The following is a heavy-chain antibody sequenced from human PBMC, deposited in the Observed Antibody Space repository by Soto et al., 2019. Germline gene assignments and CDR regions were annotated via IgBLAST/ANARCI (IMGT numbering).Heavy chain of an antibody. V-gene: IGHV3-53*01. CDR2: IYSGGST. CDR1: GFTVTINY. Sequence: EVQLVESGGGLIQPGGSLRLSCAVSGFTVTINYMSWVRQAQGKGLEWVSVIYSGGSTYYADSVKGRFTICRDNSKNTLYLEMSGMRGVGTAVYDCHGYGYWGQGTLVTVSS. CDR3: HGYGY. J-gene: IGHJ4*02. D-gene: IGHD5-12*01.